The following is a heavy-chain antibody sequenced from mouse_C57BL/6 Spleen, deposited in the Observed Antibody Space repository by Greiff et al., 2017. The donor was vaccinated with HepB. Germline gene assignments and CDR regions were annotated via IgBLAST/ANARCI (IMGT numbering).Heavy chain of an antibody. J-gene: IGHJ3*01. CDR2: IYPGSGST. V-gene: IGHV1-55*01. CDR1: GYTFTSYW. D-gene: IGHD2-4*01. Sequence: VQLQQPGAELVKPGASVKMSCKASGYTFTSYWITWVKQRPGQGLEWIGDIYPGSGSTNYNEKFKSKATLTVDTSSSTAYMQLSSLTSEDSAVYYCARFYYDYGGGFAYWGQGTLVTVSA. CDR3: ARFYYDYGGGFAY.